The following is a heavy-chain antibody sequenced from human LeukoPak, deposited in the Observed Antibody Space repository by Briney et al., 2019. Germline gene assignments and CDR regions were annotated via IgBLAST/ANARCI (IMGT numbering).Heavy chain of an antibody. Sequence: GASVKVSCKASGGTFSGYAISWVRQAPGQGLEWMGRIIPILGIANYAQKFQGRVTITADKSTSTAYMELSSLRSEDTAVYYCARQYGSGSYYYGMDVWGQGTTVTVSS. CDR1: GGTFSGYA. CDR2: IIPILGIA. D-gene: IGHD3-10*01. J-gene: IGHJ6*02. V-gene: IGHV1-69*04. CDR3: ARQYGSGSYYYGMDV.